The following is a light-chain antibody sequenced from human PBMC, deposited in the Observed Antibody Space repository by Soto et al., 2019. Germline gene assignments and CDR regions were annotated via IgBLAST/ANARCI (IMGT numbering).Light chain of an antibody. J-gene: IGLJ1*01. CDR3: QVWDITTDHYV. CDR1: NIGSKR. Sequence: SYELTQPPSVTVAPEKTARLTCGGDNIGSKRVHWYRQKPGQAPVLVIYYDSDRPSGIPERFSGSNSGNTATLTINRVGAGDEADYYCQVWDITTDHYVFGTGTKVTVL. V-gene: IGLV3-21*04. CDR2: YDS.